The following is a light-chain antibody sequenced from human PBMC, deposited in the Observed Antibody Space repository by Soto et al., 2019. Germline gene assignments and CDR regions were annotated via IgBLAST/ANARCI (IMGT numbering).Light chain of an antibody. CDR1: QSIRNV. Sequence: DIQMTQSPSSLSASVGDRVTITCRASQSIRNVLNWYQQKPGKAPKLLIFAAASLQGGVPSRFSGSGSGTEFTLTISRLQPEDFATYYCQQSYSSPLTFGGGTKVEIK. CDR3: QQSYSSPLT. CDR2: AAA. V-gene: IGKV1-39*01. J-gene: IGKJ4*01.